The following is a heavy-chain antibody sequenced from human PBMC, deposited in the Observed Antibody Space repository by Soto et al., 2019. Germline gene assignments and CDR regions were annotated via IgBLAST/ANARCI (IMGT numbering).Heavy chain of an antibody. Sequence: PSETLSLTCTVSGGSISSYYWSWIRQPPGKGLEWIGYIYYSGSTNYNPSLKSRVTISVDTSKNQFSLKLSSVTAADTAVYYCARRRLLWFGELSPYYGMDVWGQGTTVTVSS. J-gene: IGHJ6*02. CDR3: ARRRLLWFGELSPYYGMDV. CDR2: IYYSGST. V-gene: IGHV4-59*08. CDR1: GGSISSYY. D-gene: IGHD3-10*01.